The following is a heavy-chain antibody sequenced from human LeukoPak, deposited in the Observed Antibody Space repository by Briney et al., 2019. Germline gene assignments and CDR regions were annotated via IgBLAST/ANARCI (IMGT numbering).Heavy chain of an antibody. D-gene: IGHD3-3*01. Sequence: SETLSLTCTVSRGSISSSSYYWGWIRQPPGGGLEWIGNIYYSGSTYYNPSFKSRVTISVDTSKNQFSLKLSSMTAADTAVYYCARHLKRGITIFGVVLGAVDYWGQGTLVTVSS. CDR1: RGSISSSSYY. J-gene: IGHJ4*02. CDR3: ARHLKRGITIFGVVLGAVDY. V-gene: IGHV4-39*01. CDR2: IYYSGST.